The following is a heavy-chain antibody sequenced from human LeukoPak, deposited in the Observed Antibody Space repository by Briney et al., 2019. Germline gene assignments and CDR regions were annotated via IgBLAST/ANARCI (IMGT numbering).Heavy chain of an antibody. Sequence: SETLSLTCTVSGGSISSYYWSWIRQPPGKGLEWIGYIYYSGSTNYNPSLKSRVTISVDTSKNQFSPKLSSVTAADTAVYYCARARITMIGSLFDYWGQGTLVTVSS. V-gene: IGHV4-59*08. CDR2: IYYSGST. CDR1: GGSISSYY. J-gene: IGHJ4*02. D-gene: IGHD3-22*01. CDR3: ARARITMIGSLFDY.